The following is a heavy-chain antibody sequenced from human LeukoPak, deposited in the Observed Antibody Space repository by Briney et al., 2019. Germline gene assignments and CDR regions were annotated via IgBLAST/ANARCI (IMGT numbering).Heavy chain of an antibody. CDR1: GFTFGDYA. V-gene: IGHV3-49*04. CDR2: IRSKAYGGTT. J-gene: IGHJ3*02. D-gene: IGHD3-22*01. Sequence: GGSLRLSCTASGFTFGDYAMSWVRQAPGKGLEWVGFIRSKAYGGTTEYAASVKGRFTISRDDSTSIAYLQMNSMKTEDTDVYYCTRSSYYYDSSGLFDIWGQGTMVTVSS. CDR3: TRSSYYYDSSGLFDI.